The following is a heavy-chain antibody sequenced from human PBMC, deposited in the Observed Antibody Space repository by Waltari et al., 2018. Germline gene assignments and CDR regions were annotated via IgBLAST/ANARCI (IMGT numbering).Heavy chain of an antibody. J-gene: IGHJ3*02. Sequence: EVQLVESGGGLVQPGGSLRLSCAAAGLIFSTYSMNWVRKAPGKGLEWVAYISNTGTTIYYTDSVQGRFTISRTNAQNSLYLQMNSLRAEDTAVYYCAREIRGTGYFPDAFDIWGQGTMVTVSS. CDR3: AREIRGTGYFPDAFDI. CDR2: ISNTGTTI. V-gene: IGHV3-48*01. CDR1: GLIFSTYS. D-gene: IGHD3-9*01.